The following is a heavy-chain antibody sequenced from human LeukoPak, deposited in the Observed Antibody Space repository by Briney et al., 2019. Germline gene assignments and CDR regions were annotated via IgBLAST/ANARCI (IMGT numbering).Heavy chain of an antibody. Sequence: PSQTLSLTCTVSGGSISSGRYYWTWIRQPAGKGLEWIGRIYTSGSTNYNPSLKSRVTISVDTSKNQFSLELSSVTAADTAVYYCARDHCTNGVRYDYWGQGTLVTVSS. V-gene: IGHV4-61*02. CDR2: IYTSGST. J-gene: IGHJ4*02. D-gene: IGHD2-8*01. CDR1: GGSISSGRYY. CDR3: ARDHCTNGVRYDY.